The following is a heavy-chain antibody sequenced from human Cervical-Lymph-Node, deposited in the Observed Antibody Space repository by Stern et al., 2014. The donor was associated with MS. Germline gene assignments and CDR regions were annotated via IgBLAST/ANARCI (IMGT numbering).Heavy chain of an antibody. D-gene: IGHD5-12*01. CDR1: GYIFTSYY. CDR3: ARTWGYTGYEYDA. J-gene: IGHJ5*02. CDR2: ISPSGGGT. Sequence: QVQLVQSWAEVKKPGASVKVSCKASGYIFTSYYLHWVRQAPGQGFEWMGMISPSGGGTNYAQKVQGRVTMTRDTSTSTVYMELSSLRSEDTAVYYCARTWGYTGYEYDAWGQGTLVTVSS. V-gene: IGHV1-46*01.